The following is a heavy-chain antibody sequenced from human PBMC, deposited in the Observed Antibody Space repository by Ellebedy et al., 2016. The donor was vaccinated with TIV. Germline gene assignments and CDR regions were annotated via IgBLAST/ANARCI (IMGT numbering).Heavy chain of an antibody. D-gene: IGHD1-7*01. V-gene: IGHV3-9*01. J-gene: IGHJ3*02. CDR3: ARDVPGATGTTFGPFDM. Sequence: GGSLRLSXGGSGFRFDDYGMHWVRQAPGKGLEWVSGIDWNGASIEYADSVKDRFTTSRDNAKNSLFLQMNSLRLEDTALYYCARDVPGATGTTFGPFDMWGQGTMVTVSS. CDR2: IDWNGASI. CDR1: GFRFDDYG.